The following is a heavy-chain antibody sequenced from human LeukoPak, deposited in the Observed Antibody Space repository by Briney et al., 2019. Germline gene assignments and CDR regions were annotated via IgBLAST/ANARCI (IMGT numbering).Heavy chain of an antibody. Sequence: GGSLRLSCAASGFIFSRHGMHWVRQAPGKGLEWMAFTSADDSDQYYADSVKGRFTISRDNSKNTLYLQLNSLSAEDTAMYYCAKEGESGYSGGFGHWGQGTLVTVSS. CDR3: AKEGESGYSGGFGH. D-gene: IGHD3-3*01. CDR2: TSADDSDQ. V-gene: IGHV3-30*18. CDR1: GFIFSRHG. J-gene: IGHJ4*02.